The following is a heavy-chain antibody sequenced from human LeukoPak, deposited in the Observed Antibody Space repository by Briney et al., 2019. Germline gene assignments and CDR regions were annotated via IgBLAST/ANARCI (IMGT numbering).Heavy chain of an antibody. V-gene: IGHV4-39*07. CDR1: GGSISSSSYY. CDR2: IYYSGCT. D-gene: IGHD3-3*01. CDR3: ARDAFGPQLANWFDP. Sequence: SETLSLTCTVSGGSISSSSYYWGWIRQPPGKGLEWIGSIYYSGCTYYNPSLKSRVTISVDTSKNQYSLKLSSVTAAHTAVYYCARDAFGPQLANWFDPWGQGTLVTVSS. J-gene: IGHJ5*02.